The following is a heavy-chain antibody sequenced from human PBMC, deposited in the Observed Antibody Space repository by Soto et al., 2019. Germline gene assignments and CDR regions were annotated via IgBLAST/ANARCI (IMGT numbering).Heavy chain of an antibody. J-gene: IGHJ6*02. V-gene: IGHV4-59*08. D-gene: IGHD3-10*01. CDR1: GGSISSYY. CDR3: ARQGFGPLHGLVDV. CDR2: VHHSWGS. Sequence: QVQLQESGPGLVKPSETLSLSCTVSGGSISSYYWSWFRQSPGKRMEWIGYVHHSWGSSYNPSLQRRVAISRGTSKSQFSLRVTSVTATATAVYYCARQGFGPLHGLVDVWGQGTTVTVSS.